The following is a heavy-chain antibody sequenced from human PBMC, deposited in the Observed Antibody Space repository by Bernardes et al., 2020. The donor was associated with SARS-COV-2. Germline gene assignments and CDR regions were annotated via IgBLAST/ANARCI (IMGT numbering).Heavy chain of an antibody. CDR3: AKDNLGWYRLLDY. D-gene: IGHD6-19*01. CDR2: ISWNSGSI. Sequence: GGSLRLSCAASGFTFDDYAMHWVRQAPGKGLEWVSGISWNSGSIGYADSVKGRFTISRDNAKNSLYLQMNSLRAEDTALYYCAKDNLGWYRLLDYWGQGTLVTVSS. V-gene: IGHV3-9*01. J-gene: IGHJ4*02. CDR1: GFTFDDYA.